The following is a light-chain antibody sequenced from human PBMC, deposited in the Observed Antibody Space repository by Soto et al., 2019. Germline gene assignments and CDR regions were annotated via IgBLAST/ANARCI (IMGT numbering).Light chain of an antibody. CDR3: QYYSSSLSIT. CDR1: QSVRSTY. V-gene: IGKV3-20*01. Sequence: IVLTQAAGILSLSPGERATLSCRASQSVRSTYLAWYQQKPGQAPRLLIHGASSRATGIPDRFSGSGSGTDFTLTISRLEPEDFAVYYCQYYSSSLSITFGQGTRLEIK. J-gene: IGKJ5*01. CDR2: GAS.